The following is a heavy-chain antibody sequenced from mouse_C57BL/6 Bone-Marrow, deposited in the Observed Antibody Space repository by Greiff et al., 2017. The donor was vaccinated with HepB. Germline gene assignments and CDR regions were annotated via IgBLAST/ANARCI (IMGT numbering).Heavy chain of an antibody. Sequence: EVQLQQSGAEFVRPGASVKLSCTASGFNIKDDYMHWVKQRPEQGLQWIGWIDPENGDTEYASKFQGKATITADTSSNTAYLQLSSLTSEDTAAYYCTTITTVVYWYFDVWGTGTTVTVSS. V-gene: IGHV14-4*01. D-gene: IGHD1-1*01. CDR1: GFNIKDDY. CDR2: IDPENGDT. CDR3: TTITTVVYWYFDV. J-gene: IGHJ1*03.